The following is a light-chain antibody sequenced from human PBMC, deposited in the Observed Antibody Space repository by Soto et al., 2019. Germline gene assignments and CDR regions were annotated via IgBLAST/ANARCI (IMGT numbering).Light chain of an antibody. CDR2: AAS. CDR1: QSISTY. Sequence: DIQMTQSPSSLSVSVGDRVTITCRASQSISTYLNWFQQRPGKAPKLLIYAASTLQSGVPSRFSGSGSGTDFTLIISSLQPEDFATYYCQEYKNAPLTFGGGTKVDIK. J-gene: IGKJ4*01. V-gene: IGKV1-39*01. CDR3: QEYKNAPLT.